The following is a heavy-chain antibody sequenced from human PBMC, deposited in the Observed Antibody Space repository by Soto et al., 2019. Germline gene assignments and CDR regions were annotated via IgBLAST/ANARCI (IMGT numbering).Heavy chain of an antibody. CDR2: IYCSGST. CDR3: ASESGYDRQDAFDI. D-gene: IGHD5-12*01. CDR1: GGSISSYY. V-gene: IGHV4-59*01. J-gene: IGHJ3*02. Sequence: PSETLSLTCTVSGGSISSYYWSWIRQPPGKGLEWIGYIYCSGSTNYNPSLKSRVTISVDTSKNQFSLKLSSATAADTAVYYCASESGYDRQDAFDIWGQGTMVTVSS.